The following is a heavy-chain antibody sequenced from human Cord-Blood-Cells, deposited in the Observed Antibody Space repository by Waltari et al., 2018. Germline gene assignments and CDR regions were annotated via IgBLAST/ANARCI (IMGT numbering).Heavy chain of an antibody. CDR3: ARGRFTGPLDY. D-gene: IGHD2-8*02. CDR2: IIPILGIA. CDR1: GGTFSSYA. Sequence: QVQPVQSGAEVQKPGSSVKVSCKASGGTFSSYAISWVRQAPGQGLEWMGRIIPILGIANYAQKFQGRVTITADKSTSTAYMELSSLRSEDTAVYYCARGRFTGPLDYWGQGTLVTVSS. V-gene: IGHV1-69*09. J-gene: IGHJ4*02.